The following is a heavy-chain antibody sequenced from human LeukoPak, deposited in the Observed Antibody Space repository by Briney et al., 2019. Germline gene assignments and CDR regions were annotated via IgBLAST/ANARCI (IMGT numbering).Heavy chain of an antibody. CDR3: AKNEQLSTYYDFWSGFYYFDY. CDR2: ISGSGGST. J-gene: IGHJ4*02. V-gene: IGHV3-23*01. CDR1: GFTFSSYA. D-gene: IGHD3-3*01. Sequence: PGGSLRLSCAASGFTFSSYAMSWVRQAPGKGLEWVSAISGSGGSTYYADSVKGRFTISRDNSENTLYLQMNSLRAEDTAVYYCAKNEQLSTYYDFWSGFYYFDYWGQGTLVTVSS.